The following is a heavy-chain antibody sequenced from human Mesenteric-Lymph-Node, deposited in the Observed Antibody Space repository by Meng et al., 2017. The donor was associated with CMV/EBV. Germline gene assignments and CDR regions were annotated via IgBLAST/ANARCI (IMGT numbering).Heavy chain of an antibody. CDR2: INHSGST. CDR3: ASLAPLNNTKDKIPSGY. J-gene: IGHJ4*02. Sequence: QVQLQQWGAGLLKPSETLSLTCAVYGGSFSAYYWSCIRQPPGKGLEWIGEINHSGSTNYNPSLKSRITISVDTSKNQFSLKLTSVTAADTAVYFCASLAPLNNTKDKIPSGYWGQGTLVTVSS. V-gene: IGHV4-34*01. CDR1: GGSFSAYY. D-gene: IGHD1-14*01.